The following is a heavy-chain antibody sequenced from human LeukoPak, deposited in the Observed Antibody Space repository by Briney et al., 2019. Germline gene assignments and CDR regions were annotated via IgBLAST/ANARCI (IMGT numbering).Heavy chain of an antibody. Sequence: ASVKVSCKASGYSFTSYYIHWVRQAPGQGLEWMGMINPNYGGTAYAQMFKGGVTLTRDTSTSTVYMELSSLKSEDTAVYFCARDQGRTADYVWGSYFDYWGQGALVTVS. CDR2: INPNYGGT. CDR3: ARDQGRTADYVWGSYFDY. J-gene: IGHJ4*02. CDR1: GYSFTSYY. D-gene: IGHD3-16*01. V-gene: IGHV1-46*01.